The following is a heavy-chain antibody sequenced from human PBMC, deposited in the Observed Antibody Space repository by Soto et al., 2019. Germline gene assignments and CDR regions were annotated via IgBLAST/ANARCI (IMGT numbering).Heavy chain of an antibody. D-gene: IGHD3-3*01. CDR2: ISNSGSVI. V-gene: IGHV3-48*02. CDR3: VRVFASNTFDL. J-gene: IGHJ3*01. CDR1: LFSFIIYS. Sequence: GGPLRLSCSASLFSFIIYSMSCVRQAPGKGLEWVSYISNSGSVIHDADSVKGRFTISRDNAKNSLSLQMNSLRDEDTALYYCVRVFASNTFDLWGQGTVVTVSS.